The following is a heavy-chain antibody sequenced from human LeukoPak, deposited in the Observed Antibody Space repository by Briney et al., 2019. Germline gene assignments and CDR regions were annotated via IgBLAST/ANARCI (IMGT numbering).Heavy chain of an antibody. D-gene: IGHD3-22*01. CDR2: IKKDGSEK. J-gene: IGHJ4*02. Sequence: GGSLRLSCAASGFTFSSHWMSWVRQAPGKGLEWVANIKKDGSEKYYVDAVKGRFTISRDNAKNSVYLQMNSLRAEDTAVCYCAKDHRDITMIVVVRGLFDYWGQGTLVTVSS. CDR3: AKDHRDITMIVVVRGLFDY. V-gene: IGHV3-7*01. CDR1: GFTFSSHW.